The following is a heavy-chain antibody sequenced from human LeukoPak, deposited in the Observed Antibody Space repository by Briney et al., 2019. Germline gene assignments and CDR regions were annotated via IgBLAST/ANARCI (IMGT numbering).Heavy chain of an antibody. J-gene: IGHJ5*02. V-gene: IGHV4-59*01. CDR1: GGSISSYY. D-gene: IGHD3-22*01. CDR2: ISYSGST. Sequence: SETLSLTCTVSGGSISSYYWSWIRQPPGKGLEWIACISYSGSTKYNPSLKSRVTISVDTTKNQLSLKLSSVTAADTAVYYCAREPGFDSSGYLNWFDPWGQGTLVTVSS. CDR3: AREPGFDSSGYLNWFDP.